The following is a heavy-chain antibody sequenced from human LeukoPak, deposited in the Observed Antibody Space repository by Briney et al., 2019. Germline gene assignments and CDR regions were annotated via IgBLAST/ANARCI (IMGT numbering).Heavy chain of an antibody. CDR3: ARVGEVSSSSFFDY. Sequence: PSETLSLTCAVYGGSFSGYYWSWIRQPPGKGLEWIGEINHSGSTNYNPSLKSRITMSVDTSKNQFSLKLSSVTAADTAVYYCARVGEVSSSSFFDYWGQGTLVTVSS. D-gene: IGHD6-6*01. V-gene: IGHV4-34*01. J-gene: IGHJ4*02. CDR2: INHSGST. CDR1: GGSFSGYY.